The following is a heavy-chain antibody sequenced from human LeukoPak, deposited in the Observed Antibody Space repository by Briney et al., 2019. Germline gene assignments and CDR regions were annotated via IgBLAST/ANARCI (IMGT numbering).Heavy chain of an antibody. CDR2: ISGSVGST. D-gene: IGHD6-13*01. J-gene: IGHJ6*03. CDR3: AKREQLVLIRYYYYYMDV. Sequence: GGSLRLSCAASGFTFSSYAMSWVRQAPGKGLEWVSAISGSVGSTYYADSVKGRFTISRDNSKNTLYLQMNSLRAEDTAVYYCAKREQLVLIRYYYYYMDVWGKGTTVTVSS. CDR1: GFTFSSYA. V-gene: IGHV3-23*01.